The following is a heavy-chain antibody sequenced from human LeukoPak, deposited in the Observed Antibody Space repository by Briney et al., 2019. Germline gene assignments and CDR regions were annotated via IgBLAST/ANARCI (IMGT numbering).Heavy chain of an antibody. Sequence: GRSLRLSCAASGFTFSSYSMNWVRQAPGKGLEWISSISSSGSFIFYADSMKGRFTISRDNAKKSLYLQMNSLRAEDTAVYYCARGRWTMVRGVILTPIDYWGQGTLVTVSS. J-gene: IGHJ4*02. D-gene: IGHD3-10*01. V-gene: IGHV3-21*01. CDR1: GFTFSSYS. CDR2: ISSSGSFI. CDR3: ARGRWTMVRGVILTPIDY.